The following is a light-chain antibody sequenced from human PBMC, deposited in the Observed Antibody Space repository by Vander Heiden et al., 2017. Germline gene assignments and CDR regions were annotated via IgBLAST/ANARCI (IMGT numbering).Light chain of an antibody. CDR2: KAS. J-gene: IGKJ1*01. CDR3: QQYNSYSTWT. V-gene: IGKV1-5*03. CDR1: RSSSSW. Sequence: DIQMTQSLSTLSASVGDRVTIPSRASRSSSSWLVCYQQKPGKAPKRLIYKASSLESGGPSRFSGSRSGGEFTLTISSLQADDFATDYCQQYNSYSTWTFGQGTKVEIK.